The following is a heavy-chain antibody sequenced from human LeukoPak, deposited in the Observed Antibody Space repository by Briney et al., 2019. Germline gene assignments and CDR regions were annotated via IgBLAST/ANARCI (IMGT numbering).Heavy chain of an antibody. D-gene: IGHD5-12*01. CDR3: ARAGYPY. CDR2: IYGGGNT. Sequence: GASLRLSCAASRLIVSSNYMAWVRQAPGKGLEWVSVIYGGGNTSYADSVKGRFTISRDNSKNTLYLQMNSLRDEDTAVYYCARAGYPYWGQGTLVTVSS. CDR1: RLIVSSNY. V-gene: IGHV3-66*01. J-gene: IGHJ4*02.